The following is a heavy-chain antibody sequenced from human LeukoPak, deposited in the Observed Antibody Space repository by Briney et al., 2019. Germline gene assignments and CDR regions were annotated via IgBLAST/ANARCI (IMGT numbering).Heavy chain of an antibody. CDR3: ASGYRAYYFDY. V-gene: IGHV1-2*02. D-gene: IGHD5-18*01. J-gene: IGHJ4*02. CDR2: INPNSGGA. CDR1: GYTFTSYD. Sequence: ASVKVSCKASGYTFTSYDINWVRQAPGQGLEWMGWINPNSGGANYAQKFQGRVTMTRDTSISTAYMELSRLRSDDTAVYYCASGYRAYYFDYWGQGTLVTVSS.